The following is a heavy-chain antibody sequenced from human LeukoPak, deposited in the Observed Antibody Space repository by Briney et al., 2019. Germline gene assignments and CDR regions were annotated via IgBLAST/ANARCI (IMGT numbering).Heavy chain of an antibody. Sequence: PSETLSLICTVSGGSISSYYWSWIRQPPGKGLVWIGYIYYSGSTNYNPSLKSRVTISVDTSKNQFSLKLSSVTAADTAVYYCARAGRRGYSYDFDYWGQGTLVTVSS. V-gene: IGHV4-59*01. J-gene: IGHJ4*02. CDR3: ARAGRRGYSYDFDY. CDR1: GGSISSYY. CDR2: IYYSGST. D-gene: IGHD5-18*01.